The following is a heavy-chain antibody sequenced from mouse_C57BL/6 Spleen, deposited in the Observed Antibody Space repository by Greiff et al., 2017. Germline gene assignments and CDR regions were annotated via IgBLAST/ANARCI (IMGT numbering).Heavy chain of an antibody. Sequence: QVQLQQPGAELVKPGASVKLSCKASGYTFTSYWMPWVKQRPGQGLEWIGMIHPNSGSTNYNEKFKSKANLTVDKSSSTAYIQLSSLTSEDSAVYYCAKTAQESLAMDYWGQGTSVTVSS. J-gene: IGHJ4*01. D-gene: IGHD3-2*02. CDR2: IHPNSGST. V-gene: IGHV1-64*01. CDR3: AKTAQESLAMDY. CDR1: GYTFTSYW.